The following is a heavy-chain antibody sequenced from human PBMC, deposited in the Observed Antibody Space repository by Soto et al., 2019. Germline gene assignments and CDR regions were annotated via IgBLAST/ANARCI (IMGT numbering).Heavy chain of an antibody. CDR3: ARAARIAARPSPAASCDKWFDP. J-gene: IGHJ5*02. CDR1: GGSISSGGYY. V-gene: IGHV4-31*01. D-gene: IGHD6-6*01. Sequence: QVQLQESGPGLVKPSQTLSLTCTVSGGSISSGGYYWSWIRQHPGKGLEWIGYIYYSGSTYYNPCSKSHVTISVDTSTNQVSLKLSSVTAADTAVYYWARAARIAARPSPAASCDKWFDPWGQGTLVTVSS. CDR2: IYYSGST.